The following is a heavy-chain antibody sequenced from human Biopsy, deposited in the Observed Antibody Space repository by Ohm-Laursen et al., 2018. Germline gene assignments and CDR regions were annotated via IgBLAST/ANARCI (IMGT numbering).Heavy chain of an antibody. J-gene: IGHJ3*01. CDR1: GFSVSSYD. D-gene: IGHD2-21*02. Sequence: SLRLSCTASGFSVSSYDMNWVRQAPGKVLEWVSAIGGGGSPTLYADSVKGRFTISRDDSKNTLYLQMNSLRVEDTAVYFCSKLGGDPAPFDRASDVWSRGTKVTVSS. CDR2: IGGGGSPT. CDR3: SKLGGDPAPFDRASDV. V-gene: IGHV3-23*01.